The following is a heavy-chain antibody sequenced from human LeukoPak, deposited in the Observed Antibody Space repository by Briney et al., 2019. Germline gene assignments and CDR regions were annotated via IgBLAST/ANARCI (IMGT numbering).Heavy chain of an antibody. Sequence: GGSLRLSCVASGFTFSSYAMSWVRQAPGKGLEWVSAISGSGGSTYYADSVKGRFTISRDNSKNTLYLQMNSLRAEDTAVYYCAKGFKVYYYDSSGPFYFDYWGQGTLVTVSS. D-gene: IGHD3-22*01. CDR2: ISGSGGST. CDR1: GFTFSSYA. V-gene: IGHV3-23*01. J-gene: IGHJ4*02. CDR3: AKGFKVYYYDSSGPFYFDY.